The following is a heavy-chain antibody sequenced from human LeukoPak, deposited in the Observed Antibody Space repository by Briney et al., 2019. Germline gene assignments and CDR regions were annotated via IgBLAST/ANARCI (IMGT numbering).Heavy chain of an antibody. Sequence: PSETLSLTCTVSGGSISSYYWSWIRRPPGKGLEWIGYISYSGNTNYNPSLKSRVTMSVDTSKNQFSLKLTSVTAADTAVYYCARHGGYSSPLMFWGQGSLVTVPS. J-gene: IGHJ4*02. D-gene: IGHD6-6*01. CDR1: GGSISSYY. CDR3: ARHGGYSSPLMF. CDR2: ISYSGNT. V-gene: IGHV4-59*08.